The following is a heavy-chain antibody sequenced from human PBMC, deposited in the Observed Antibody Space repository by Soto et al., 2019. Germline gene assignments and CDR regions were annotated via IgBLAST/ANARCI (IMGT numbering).Heavy chain of an antibody. V-gene: IGHV1-46*03. CDR1: GYTFTSYY. Sequence: ASVKVSCKASGYTFTSYYMHWVRQAPGQGLEWMGIINPSGGSTSYAQKFQGRVTMTRDTSTSTVYMELSSLRPEDTAVYYCARDACSSTSCANPYYYYYMDVWGKGTTVTVSS. J-gene: IGHJ6*03. CDR2: INPSGGST. CDR3: ARDACSSTSCANPYYYYYMDV. D-gene: IGHD2-2*01.